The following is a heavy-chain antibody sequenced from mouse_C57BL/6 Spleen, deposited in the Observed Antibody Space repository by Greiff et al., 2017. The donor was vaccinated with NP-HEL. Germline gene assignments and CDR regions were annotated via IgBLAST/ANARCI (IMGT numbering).Heavy chain of an antibody. CDR3: SRGSDYVGFAY. J-gene: IGHJ3*01. D-gene: IGHD2-4*01. Sequence: EVQLQQSGPGLVKPSQSLSLSCSVTGYSFTSGYYWNGIRQFPGNQLEWRGYISYDGSNNYNQSLKNQISFTRDTSYNQVFLKLNSVTTEDTATYYRSRGSDYVGFAYWGQGTLVTVSA. V-gene: IGHV3-6*01. CDR1: GYSFTSGYY. CDR2: ISYDGSN.